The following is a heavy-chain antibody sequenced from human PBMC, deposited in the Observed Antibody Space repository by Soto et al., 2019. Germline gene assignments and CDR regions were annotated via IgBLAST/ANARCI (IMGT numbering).Heavy chain of an antibody. CDR2: LNTGNGNT. CDR3: ARGERLYSYYYGMDV. V-gene: IGHV1-3*04. CDR1: GYTFDTYA. D-gene: IGHD3-16*01. J-gene: IGHJ6*02. Sequence: QVQLVQSGAEVKKPGASVKISCKASGYTFDTYAILWVRQAPGQSPEWMGWLNTGNGNTKYSPKFQGRVTMTRDTSASTAYMELSSLKAEDTAVYYWARGERLYSYYYGMDVWGQGSKVTVSS.